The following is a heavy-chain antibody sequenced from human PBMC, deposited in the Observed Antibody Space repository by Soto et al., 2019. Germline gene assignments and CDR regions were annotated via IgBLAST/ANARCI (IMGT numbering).Heavy chain of an antibody. J-gene: IGHJ4*02. CDR1: GFTFSSYW. D-gene: IGHD3-10*01. CDR2: IKQDGSEK. Sequence: GGSLRLSCAASGFTFSSYWMSWVRQAPGKGLEWVANIKQDGSEKYYVDSVKGRFTISRDNAKNSLYLQMNSLRAEDTAVYYCARELNPYYYGSGNMYGYWGQGTLVTVSS. CDR3: ARELNPYYYGSGNMYGY. V-gene: IGHV3-7*04.